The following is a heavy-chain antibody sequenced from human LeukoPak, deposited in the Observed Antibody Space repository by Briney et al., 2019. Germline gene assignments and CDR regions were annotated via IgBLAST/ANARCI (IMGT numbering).Heavy chain of an antibody. D-gene: IGHD3-22*01. CDR1: GGTFSSYT. Sequence: ASVKVSCKASGGTFSSYTISWVRQAPGQGLEWMGRIIPILGIANYARKFQGRVTITADKSTSTAYMELSSLRSEDTAVYYCARGDSSGYYSFDYWGQGTLVTVSS. J-gene: IGHJ4*02. CDR2: IIPILGIA. CDR3: ARGDSSGYYSFDY. V-gene: IGHV1-69*02.